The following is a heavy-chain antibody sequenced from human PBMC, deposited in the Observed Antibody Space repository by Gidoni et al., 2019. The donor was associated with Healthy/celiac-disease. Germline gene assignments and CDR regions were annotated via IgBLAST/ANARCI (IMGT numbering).Heavy chain of an antibody. D-gene: IGHD1-1*01. CDR3: ARTYNWNGAGFDY. V-gene: IGHV3-30-3*01. CDR1: SSYA. J-gene: IGHJ4*02. CDR2: ISYDGSNK. Sequence: SSYAMHWVRQAPGKGLEWVAVISYDGSNKYYADSVKGRFTISRDNSKNTLYLQMNSLRAEDTAVYYCARTYNWNGAGFDYWGQGTLVTVSS.